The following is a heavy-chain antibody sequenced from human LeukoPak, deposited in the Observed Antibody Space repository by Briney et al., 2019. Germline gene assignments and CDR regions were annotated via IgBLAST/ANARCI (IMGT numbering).Heavy chain of an antibody. D-gene: IGHD3-3*01. V-gene: IGHV3-23*01. Sequence: PGGSLRLSCAASGFTFSSYAMSWVRQAPGKGLEWVSAISGSGGSTYYADSVKGRFTISRDNSKSTLYLQMNSLRAEDTAVYYCAKWIYDFWSGYDYWGQGTLVTVSS. CDR1: GFTFSSYA. CDR3: AKWIYDFWSGYDY. J-gene: IGHJ4*02. CDR2: ISGSGGST.